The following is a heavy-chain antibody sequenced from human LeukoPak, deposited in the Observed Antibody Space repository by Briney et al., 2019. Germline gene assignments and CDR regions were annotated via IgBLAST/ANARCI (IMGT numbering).Heavy chain of an antibody. D-gene: IGHD3/OR15-3a*01. Sequence: PGGSLRLSCAASGFTVSSYWMSWVRQAPGKGLEWVANINQDVSEINYVDSVKGRFTISRDNGNNALYLKMNSLRAEDTAVYYCARDLRTDSSFSPFDYWGQGTLVTVSS. J-gene: IGHJ4*02. CDR1: GFTVSSYW. V-gene: IGHV3-7*01. CDR3: ARDLRTDSSFSPFDY. CDR2: INQDVSEI.